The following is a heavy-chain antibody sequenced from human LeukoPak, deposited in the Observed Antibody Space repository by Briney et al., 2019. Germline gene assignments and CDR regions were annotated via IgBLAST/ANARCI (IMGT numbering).Heavy chain of an antibody. V-gene: IGHV4-38-2*02. CDR2: IYHSGST. Sequence: PSETLSLTCTVSGYSISSGYHWGWIRQPPGKGLEWIGSIYHSGSTYYNPSLKSRVTISVDTSKNQFSLKLSSVTAADTAVYYCARGYSSGWGGAHFDYWGQGTLVTVSS. J-gene: IGHJ4*02. CDR3: ARGYSSGWGGAHFDY. D-gene: IGHD6-19*01. CDR1: GYSISSGYH.